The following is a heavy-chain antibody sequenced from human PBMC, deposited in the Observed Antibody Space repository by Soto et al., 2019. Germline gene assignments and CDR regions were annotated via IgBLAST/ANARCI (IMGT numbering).Heavy chain of an antibody. Sequence: SETLSLTCSVSGGSISSGYWSWIRQPPGKGLEWIGYVYYSDSINYNPSLESRVIISVDTSKNQFSLKLNSVTAADTAVYYCARDLWGYCGTDCYPLDVWGQGTTVTVSS. CDR1: GGSISSGY. J-gene: IGHJ6*02. D-gene: IGHD2-21*02. CDR2: VYYSDSI. CDR3: ARDLWGYCGTDCYPLDV. V-gene: IGHV4-59*01.